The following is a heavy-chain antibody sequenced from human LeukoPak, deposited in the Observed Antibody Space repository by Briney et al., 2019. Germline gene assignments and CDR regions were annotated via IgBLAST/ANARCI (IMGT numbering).Heavy chain of an antibody. Sequence: GESLKISCKGSGYSFSSYWIGWVRQTPGKGLEWVGIIYPGDSDTRYSPSFQGQVTISADKSISTAYLQWSSLKASDTAMYYCARRLYDSSGYYFDYWGQGTLVTVSS. CDR1: GYSFSSYW. V-gene: IGHV5-51*01. CDR2: IYPGDSDT. D-gene: IGHD3-22*01. J-gene: IGHJ4*02. CDR3: ARRLYDSSGYYFDY.